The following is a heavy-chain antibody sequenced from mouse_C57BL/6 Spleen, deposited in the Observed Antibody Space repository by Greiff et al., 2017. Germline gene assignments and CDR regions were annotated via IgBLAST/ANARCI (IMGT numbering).Heavy chain of an antibody. CDR3: ARESVTGCCWYFDG. V-gene: IGHV1-52*01. J-gene: IGHJ1*03. CDR2: IDPSDSET. Sequence: QVQLQQPGAELVRPGSSVKLSCKASGYTFTSYWMHWVKQRPIQGLEWIGNIDPSDSETNYNQKFKDKATLTVDKSSSTAYMQLSSLTSEDSAVYYCARESVTGCCWYFDGGGTGTTVTVSS. CDR1: GYTFTSYW. D-gene: IGHD4-1*01.